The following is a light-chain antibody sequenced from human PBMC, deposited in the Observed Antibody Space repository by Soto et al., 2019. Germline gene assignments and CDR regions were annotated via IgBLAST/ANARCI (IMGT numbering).Light chain of an antibody. Sequence: QSVLTQPPSASGTPGQRVTISCSGSSSNIGSNYVYWYQQLPGTAPKLLIYRNNQRPSGVPDRFSGSKSGTSASLAISGLRSEDEDDYYCAAWDDSLSGPVFGTGTKVPVL. V-gene: IGLV1-47*01. CDR3: AAWDDSLSGPV. J-gene: IGLJ1*01. CDR1: SSNIGSNY. CDR2: RNN.